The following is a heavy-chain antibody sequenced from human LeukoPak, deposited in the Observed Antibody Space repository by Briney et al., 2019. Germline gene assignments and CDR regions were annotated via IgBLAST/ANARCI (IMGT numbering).Heavy chain of an antibody. J-gene: IGHJ4*02. Sequence: GGSLRLSCAASGFTFSNYAMSWVRQAPGKGLEWVSAISSGGGSTYYADSVKGRFTISRDNSKNTLYLQMNSLRAEDTAVYYCAKLPRFLAAGPFDYWGQGTLVTVSS. CDR1: GFTFSNYA. CDR3: AKLPRFLAAGPFDY. D-gene: IGHD6-6*01. CDR2: ISSGGGST. V-gene: IGHV3-23*01.